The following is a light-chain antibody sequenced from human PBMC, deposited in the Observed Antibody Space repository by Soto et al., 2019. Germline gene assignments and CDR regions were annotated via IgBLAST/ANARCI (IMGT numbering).Light chain of an antibody. J-gene: IGKJ1*01. CDR3: QQYYSPPWT. V-gene: IGKV4-1*01. Sequence: DIVMTQSPASLAVSLGERATINCKSSQSVLYSSNNKNYLAWYQQKPGQTPKLLIYWASTRDSGVPDRFSGSGSGTDFTLTISSLQAEDVAVYYCQQYYSPPWTFGQGTKVEIK. CDR1: QSVLYSSNNKNY. CDR2: WAS.